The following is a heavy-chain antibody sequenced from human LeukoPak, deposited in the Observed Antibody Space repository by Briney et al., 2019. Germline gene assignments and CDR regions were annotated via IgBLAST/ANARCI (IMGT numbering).Heavy chain of an antibody. CDR3: ARGGGSYREYYGMDV. D-gene: IGHD1-26*01. V-gene: IGHV1-69*04. Sequence: WASVKVSCKASGGTFSSYAISWVRQAPGQGLEWMGRIIPILGIANYAQKFQGRVTITADKSTSTAYMELSSLRSEDTGVYYCARGGGSYREYYGMDVWGQGTTVTVSS. J-gene: IGHJ6*02. CDR2: IIPILGIA. CDR1: GGTFSSYA.